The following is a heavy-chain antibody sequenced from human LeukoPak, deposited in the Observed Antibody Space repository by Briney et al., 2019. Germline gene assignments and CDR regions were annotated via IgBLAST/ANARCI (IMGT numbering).Heavy chain of an antibody. CDR3: ARRRDGYNLEAFNI. J-gene: IGHJ3*02. CDR1: GYSFSSYS. CDR2: IYAGDSDT. D-gene: IGHD5-24*01. Sequence: GESLKFSCKGSGYSFSSYSIGWVRKMPGKGLKWMGIIYAGDSDTRYSPSFQGQVTISVDKSINTAYMQWSSLKASDSAMYYCARRRDGYNLEAFNIWGQGTMVTVSS. V-gene: IGHV5-51*01.